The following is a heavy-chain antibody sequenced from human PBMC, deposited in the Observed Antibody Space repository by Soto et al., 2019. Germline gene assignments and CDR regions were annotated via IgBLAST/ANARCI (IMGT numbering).Heavy chain of an antibody. J-gene: IGHJ4*02. V-gene: IGHV1-58*01. CDR1: GFTITSSA. D-gene: IGHD3-22*01. Sequence: XVKVSCKASGFTITSSAVQWVRQAREQRLEWIGWIVVGSGNTNYAQKFQERVTITRDMSTSTAYMELSSLRSEDTAVYYCAALEYYYDSSGISANWGQGTLVTVSS. CDR3: AALEYYYDSSGISAN. CDR2: IVVGSGNT.